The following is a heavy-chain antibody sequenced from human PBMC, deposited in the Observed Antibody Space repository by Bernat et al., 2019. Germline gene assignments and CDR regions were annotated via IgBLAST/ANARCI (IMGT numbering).Heavy chain of an antibody. CDR1: GGSFSGYY. V-gene: IGHV4-34*01. CDR2: INHSGST. J-gene: IGHJ3*02. CDR3: ARGEFGDAFDI. D-gene: IGHD2/OR15-2a*01. Sequence: QVQLQQWGAGLLKPSETLSLTCAVYGGSFSGYYWSWIRQPPGKWLEWIGEINHSGSTNYNPSLKSRVTISVDTSKNQFSLKLSSVTAADTAVYYCARGEFGDAFDIWGQGTMVTVSS.